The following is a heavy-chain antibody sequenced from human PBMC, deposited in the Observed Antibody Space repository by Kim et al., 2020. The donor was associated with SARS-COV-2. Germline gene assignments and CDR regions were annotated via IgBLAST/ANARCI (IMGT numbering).Heavy chain of an antibody. CDR3: ARQGYTSNWGRDAFDI. D-gene: IGHD6-13*01. CDR2: ISSSSGYI. J-gene: IGHJ3*02. V-gene: IGHV3-21*01. Sequence: GGSLRLSCAASRFAFSDYSMTWVRQAPGKGLEWVSSISSSSGYIYYADSVRGRFTISRDNARNSLYLQMNSLRAEDTALYYCARQGYTSNWGRDAFDIWGQGTVVTVSS. CDR1: RFAFSDYS.